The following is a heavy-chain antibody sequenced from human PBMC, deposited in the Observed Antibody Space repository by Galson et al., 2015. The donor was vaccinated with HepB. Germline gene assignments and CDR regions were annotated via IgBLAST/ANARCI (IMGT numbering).Heavy chain of an antibody. Sequence: SLRLSCAASGFSFSDYAMSWVRQAPGKGLEWVSISGNGDATYYRYTVKGRFTISRDNSNNMLYLQMNSPRAEDTAMYYCAKNILFWVGDLLTDTTAALDYWGQGTPVTVSS. CDR3: AKNILFWVGDLLTDTTAALDY. V-gene: IGHV3-23*01. D-gene: IGHD3-10*01. J-gene: IGHJ4*02. CDR1: GFSFSDYA. CDR2: ISGNGDAT.